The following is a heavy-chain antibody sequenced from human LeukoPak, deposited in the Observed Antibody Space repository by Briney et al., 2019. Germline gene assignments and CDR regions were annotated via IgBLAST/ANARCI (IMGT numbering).Heavy chain of an antibody. CDR3: ARRAYCGGDCFLYYFDY. V-gene: IGHV5-51*01. J-gene: IGHJ4*02. D-gene: IGHD2-21*02. CDR2: IYPGDSDT. CDR1: GYNFTSYW. Sequence: GESLKISCKGSGYNFTSYWIGWVRQMPGKGLEWMGIIYPGDSDTRYSLSFQGQVTISADKSISTAYLQWSSLKASDTAMYYCARRAYCGGDCFLYYFDYWGQGTLVTVSS.